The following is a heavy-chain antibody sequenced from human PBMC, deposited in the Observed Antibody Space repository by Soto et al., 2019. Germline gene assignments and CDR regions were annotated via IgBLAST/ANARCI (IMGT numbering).Heavy chain of an antibody. J-gene: IGHJ4*02. V-gene: IGHV3-30*18. Sequence: GGSLRLSCAASGFTFSSYGMHWVRQAPGKGLEWVSVISYDGSNKYYADSVKGRFTISRDNSKNTLYLQMNSLRAEDTAVYYCAKRAYGSGSYYREFDYWGQGTLVTVSS. CDR3: AKRAYGSGSYYREFDY. CDR1: GFTFSSYG. D-gene: IGHD3-10*01. CDR2: ISYDGSNK.